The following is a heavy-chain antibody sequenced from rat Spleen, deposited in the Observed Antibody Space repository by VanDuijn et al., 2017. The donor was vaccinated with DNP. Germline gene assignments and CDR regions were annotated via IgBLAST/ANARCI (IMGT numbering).Heavy chain of an antibody. CDR3: ARLGWHGWFAY. V-gene: IGHV4-2*01. Sequence: EVKLVESGGGLVQPGRSLKLSCAASGFNLNDYWMGWVRQAPGKGLEWIGEINKDSSIMNYTPSLKYKFTISRDNAQNTLYLQMSKLGSEDTAIYYCARLGWHGWFAYWGQGTLVTVSS. J-gene: IGHJ3*01. CDR1: GFNLNDYW. CDR2: INKDSSIM. D-gene: IGHD1-11*01.